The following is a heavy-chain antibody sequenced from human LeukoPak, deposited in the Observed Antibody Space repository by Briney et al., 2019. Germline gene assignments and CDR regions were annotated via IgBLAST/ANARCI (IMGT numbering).Heavy chain of an antibody. V-gene: IGHV3-33*06. Sequence: AGGSLRLSCAASGFTFSSYGMHWVRQAPGKGLEWVAVMWYDGSTEYYADSVKGRFTISRDNSKNTLYLQMNSLRAEDTAVYYCAKRGGSGWFDYWGQGTLVTVSS. CDR1: GFTFSSYG. CDR3: AKRGGSGWFDY. J-gene: IGHJ4*02. CDR2: MWYDGSTE. D-gene: IGHD6-19*01.